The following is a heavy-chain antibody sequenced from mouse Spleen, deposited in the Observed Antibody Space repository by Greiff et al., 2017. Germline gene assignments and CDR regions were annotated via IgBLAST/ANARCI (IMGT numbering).Heavy chain of an antibody. CDR1: GYTFTSYG. CDR2: IYPRSGNT. CDR3: ARYGIYDGYPPLYYYAMDY. V-gene: IGHV1-81*01. J-gene: IGHJ4*01. D-gene: IGHD2-3*01. Sequence: VQLQQSGAELARPGASVKLSCKASGYTFTSYGISWVKQRTGQGLEWIGEIYPRSGNTYYNEKFKGKATLTADKSSSTAYMELRSLTSEDSAVYFCARYGIYDGYPPLYYYAMDYWGQGTSVTVSS.